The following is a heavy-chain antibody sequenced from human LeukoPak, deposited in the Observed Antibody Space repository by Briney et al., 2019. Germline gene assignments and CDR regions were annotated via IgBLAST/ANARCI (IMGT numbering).Heavy chain of an antibody. CDR1: GYTFTRYY. CDR2: SYPISGSK. D-gene: IGHD2-2*01. Sequence: APVKGSCKASGYTFTRYYMHCGRDAPGQGLEWGGYSYPISGSKTYGQKFHGRVTMTRDTSITTPTIVLSRLRADDRAVYYCARGEDCRSTSCNGPWCDPWGQGNRVPVSS. V-gene: IGHV1-2*02. CDR3: ARGEDCRSTSCNGPWCDP. J-gene: IGHJ5*02.